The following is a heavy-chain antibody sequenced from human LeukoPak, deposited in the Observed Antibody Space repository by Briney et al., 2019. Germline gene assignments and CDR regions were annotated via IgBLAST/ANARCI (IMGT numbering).Heavy chain of an antibody. J-gene: IGHJ4*02. Sequence: GGSLRLSCAASGFTFSSYSMNWVRQAPGKGLEWVSYISSSSSTIYYADSVKGRFTISRDNAKNSLYLQMNSLRAEDTAVYYCASWTYYYDSSGDFDYWGQGTLVTVSS. V-gene: IGHV3-48*04. D-gene: IGHD3-22*01. CDR1: GFTFSSYS. CDR2: ISSSSSTI. CDR3: ASWTYYYDSSGDFDY.